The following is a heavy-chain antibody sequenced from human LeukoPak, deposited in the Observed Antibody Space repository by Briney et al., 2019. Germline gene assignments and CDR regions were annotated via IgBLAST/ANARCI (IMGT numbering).Heavy chain of an antibody. CDR2: ISYDGSNK. J-gene: IGHJ4*02. Sequence: GGSLRLSCAASGFTFSSYAIHWARQAPGKGLEWVAVISYDGSNKYYADSVKGRFTISRDNSRNTLYLQMNSLRAEDTAVYYCAKRTGDYFDYRGQGTLVTVS. CDR1: GFTFSSYA. CDR3: AKRTGDYFDY. V-gene: IGHV3-30-3*02. D-gene: IGHD3/OR15-3a*01.